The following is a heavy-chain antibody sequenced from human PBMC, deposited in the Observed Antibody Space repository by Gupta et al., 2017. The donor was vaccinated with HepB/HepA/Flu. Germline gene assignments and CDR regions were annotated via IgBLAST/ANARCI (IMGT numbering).Heavy chain of an antibody. D-gene: IGHD3-10*01. CDR2: IYPGDPYT. V-gene: IGHV5-51*01. J-gene: IGHJ6*02. CDR1: GYRFTSYW. Sequence: EVQLVQSGAEVKKPGESLKISCKGSGYRFTSYWIGWVRQMPGKGLEWMGIIYPGDPYTRYSPCFQGQVTISADKAVSTAYRQWSSLKAADTAMYYCARQAVLLWFGEGGSGGYYYYGMDVWGQGTTVTVSS. CDR3: ARQAVLLWFGEGGSGGYYYYGMDV.